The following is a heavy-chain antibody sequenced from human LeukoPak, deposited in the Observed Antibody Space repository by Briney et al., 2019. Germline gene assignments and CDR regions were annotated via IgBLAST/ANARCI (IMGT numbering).Heavy chain of an antibody. Sequence: SETLSLTCTVSGGSLSSYYWNWIRQPAGKGLEWIGRIYTSGSTNYNPSLKSRVTMSVDTSKNQFSLKLSSVTAADTAVYYCARGYDFWSGYYSNDAFDIWGQGTMVTVSS. CDR2: IYTSGST. CDR3: ARGYDFWSGYYSNDAFDI. V-gene: IGHV4-4*07. D-gene: IGHD3-3*01. J-gene: IGHJ3*02. CDR1: GGSLSSYY.